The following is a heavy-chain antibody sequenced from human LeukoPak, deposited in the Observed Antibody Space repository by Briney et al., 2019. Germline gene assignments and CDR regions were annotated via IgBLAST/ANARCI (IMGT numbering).Heavy chain of an antibody. Sequence: SETLSLTCTVSGGSISSYYWSWIRQPPGKGLEWIGYIYYSGSTNYNPSLKSRVTISVDTSKNQFSLKLSSVTAADTAVYYCARRPLRGNAYYYYYMDVWGKGTTVTVSS. D-gene: IGHD3-10*01. CDR3: ARRPLRGNAYYYYYMDV. CDR2: IYYSGST. CDR1: GGSISSYY. V-gene: IGHV4-59*08. J-gene: IGHJ6*03.